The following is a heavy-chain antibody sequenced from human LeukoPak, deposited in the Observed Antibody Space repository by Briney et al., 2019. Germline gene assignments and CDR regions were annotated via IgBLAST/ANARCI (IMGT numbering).Heavy chain of an antibody. CDR2: VYRSGNT. J-gene: IGHJ5*02. CDR1: GGSISQYY. CDR3: ARHEGPVGVVPAAIADNWFDP. Sequence: PSETLSLTCTLSGGSISQYYWSWIRQPPGKGPEWIGYVYRSGNTNYNPSLKSRVTISVDTSKNHFSLKLSSVTAADTAVYYCARHEGPVGVVPAAIADNWFDPWGQGTLVTVSS. D-gene: IGHD2-2*02. V-gene: IGHV4-59*08.